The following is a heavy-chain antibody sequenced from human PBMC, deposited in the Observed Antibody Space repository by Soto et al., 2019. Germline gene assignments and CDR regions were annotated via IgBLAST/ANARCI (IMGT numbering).Heavy chain of an antibody. V-gene: IGHV4-34*01. J-gene: IGHJ6*02. CDR1: GGSFSGYY. Sequence: QVQLQQWGAGLLKPSETLSLTCAVYGGSFSGYYWSWLRQPPGKGPEWNGEINHSGNTKYNPSIELRVTISVDTSKNQFSRKLNSVSAADTAVYYCARTGGMDVWSQGATFTVSS. CDR3: ARTGGMDV. CDR2: INHSGNT.